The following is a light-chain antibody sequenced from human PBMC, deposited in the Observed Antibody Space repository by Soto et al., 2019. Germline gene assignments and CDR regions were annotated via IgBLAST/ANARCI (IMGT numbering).Light chain of an antibody. V-gene: IGLV2-14*01. CDR3: SSYTSSSTPYV. CDR2: EVS. J-gene: IGLJ1*01. CDR1: SSYVGGYNY. Sequence: QSVLNKPASVYGSHGLSLTIPCTGTSSYVGGYNYVSWYQQHPGKAPKLMIYEVSNRPSGVSNRFSGSKSGNTASLTISGLQAEDEADYYCSSYTSSSTPYVFGTGTKV.